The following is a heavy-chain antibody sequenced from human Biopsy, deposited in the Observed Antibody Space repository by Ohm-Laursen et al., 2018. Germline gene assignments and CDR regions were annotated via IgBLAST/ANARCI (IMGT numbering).Heavy chain of an antibody. CDR1: GDSISASTTSY. J-gene: IGHJ5*02. Sequence: GTLSLTCSVSGDSISASTTSYWAWLRQPPGKGLEWIGSIYNSETTFYNPSLKSRVAISVDTSTNQFSLKVSSVTTADTALYYCARHPTGFWFDPWGHGTLVTVSS. V-gene: IGHV4-39*01. CDR2: IYNSETT. CDR3: ARHPTGFWFDP.